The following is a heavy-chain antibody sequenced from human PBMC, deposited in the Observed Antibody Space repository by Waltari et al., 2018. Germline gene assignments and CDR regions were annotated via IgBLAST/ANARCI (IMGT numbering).Heavy chain of an antibody. CDR3: TRGGTHVMDY. J-gene: IGHJ4*02. CDR2: INQDGAET. D-gene: IGHD2-2*03. CDR1: GFPFSLYW. Sequence: EGQLVESGGGLVQPGGSLRLSCAASGFPFSLYWMGWVRLAPGRGLELLANINQDGAETYYVDSMKGRFTISRDNAKNSLYLQMNSLRVEDTAVYYCTRGGTHVMDYWGQGTLVTVSS. V-gene: IGHV3-7*01.